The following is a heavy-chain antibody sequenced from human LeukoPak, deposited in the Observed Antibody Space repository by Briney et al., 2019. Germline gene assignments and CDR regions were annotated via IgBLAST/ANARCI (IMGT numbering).Heavy chain of an antibody. D-gene: IGHD5-12*01. CDR3: ARHPYEGGPFDY. Sequence: PSETLSLTCTVSGGSISSYYWSWIRRPPGKGLEWIGYIYYSGSTNYNPSLKSRVTISVDTSKNQFSLKLSSVTAADTAVYYCARHPYEGGPFDYWGQGTLVTVSS. CDR1: GGSISSYY. J-gene: IGHJ4*02. CDR2: IYYSGST. V-gene: IGHV4-59*08.